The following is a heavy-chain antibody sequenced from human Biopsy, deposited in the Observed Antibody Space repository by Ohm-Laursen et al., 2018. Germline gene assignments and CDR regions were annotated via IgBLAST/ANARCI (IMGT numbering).Heavy chain of an antibody. CDR1: GFTFSSYV. V-gene: IGHV3-23*01. CDR3: AKDHCSGGTCYSDGPVFDF. J-gene: IGHJ4*02. CDR2: IRGSGSTT. D-gene: IGHD2-15*01. Sequence: GSLRLSCTASGFTFSSYVMSWVRQAPGKGLEWVSTIRGSGSTTYYADSVKGRFTISRDNSKNTLYLQMNSLRAEDTAVYYCAKDHCSGGTCYSDGPVFDFWGQGTLVTASS.